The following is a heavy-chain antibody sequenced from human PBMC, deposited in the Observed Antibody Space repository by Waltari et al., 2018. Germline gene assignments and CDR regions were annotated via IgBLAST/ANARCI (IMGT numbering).Heavy chain of an antibody. J-gene: IGHJ4*02. Sequence: EVQLVESGGGLVQPGESLGLSWRASGFTFSSFWMDWVRQAPGKGLEWVANIKPDGSETHYVDSVQGRFTISRDNAQNLLYLQMNSLRAEDAAVYYCSVSLNSWGQGTLVTVSS. CDR2: IKPDGSET. V-gene: IGHV3-7*01. CDR3: SVSLNS. CDR1: GFTFSSFW.